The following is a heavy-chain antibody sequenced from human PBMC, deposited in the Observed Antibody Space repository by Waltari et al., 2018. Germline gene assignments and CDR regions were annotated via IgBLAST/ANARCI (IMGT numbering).Heavy chain of an antibody. CDR2: FCTSGRS. D-gene: IGHD5-12*01. V-gene: IGHV4-61*02. CDR3: ARDSGYNFRYYFDL. Sequence: QVQLQESGPGLVKPSQTLSLTCTVAGASLSSGSYCWTWIRQPAGKTLEWVGRFCTSGRSNSNPSLKSRVTVSVETSKNQFSLRLTSVTAADTAVYYCARDSGYNFRYYFDLWGQGVRVTVSS. CDR1: GASLSSGSYC. J-gene: IGHJ4*02.